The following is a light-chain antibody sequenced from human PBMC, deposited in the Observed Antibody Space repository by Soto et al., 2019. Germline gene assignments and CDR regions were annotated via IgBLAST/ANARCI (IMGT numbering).Light chain of an antibody. CDR2: EGS. V-gene: IGLV2-23*01. Sequence: QSVLTQPASVSGSPGQSITISCTGTSSDVGSYNLVSWYQQHPGKAPKLMIYEGSKRPSGVSNRFSGSKSVNTASLTISGLQAEDEADYYCCSYAGSSTVVFGGGTKLTVL. CDR3: CSYAGSSTVV. J-gene: IGLJ2*01. CDR1: SSDVGSYNL.